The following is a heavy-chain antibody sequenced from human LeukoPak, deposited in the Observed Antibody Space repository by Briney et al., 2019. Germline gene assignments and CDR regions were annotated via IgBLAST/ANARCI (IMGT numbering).Heavy chain of an antibody. Sequence: GGSLRLSCAASGFTFSRFGMHWVRQAPGKGLEWVAVIWYERNSNYYADSVKGRFTISRDNSKNTVYLQMNSLRVEDTAVSFCARSAEAGSLDYWGQGALVTVSS. CDR3: ARSAEAGSLDY. J-gene: IGHJ4*02. V-gene: IGHV3-33*01. CDR2: IWYERNSN. CDR1: GFTFSRFG. D-gene: IGHD1-1*01.